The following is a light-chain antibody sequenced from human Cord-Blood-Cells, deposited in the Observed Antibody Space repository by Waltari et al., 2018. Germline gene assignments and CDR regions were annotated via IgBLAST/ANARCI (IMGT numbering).Light chain of an antibody. Sequence: QSALTQPASVSGSPGQSITISCTGTSSDVGSYNLVSWYQQHPGKAPKIMIYEVSTRPSGVSKRFSGSKSGNTASLTISGLQAEDEADYYCCSYAGSSNWVFGGGTKLTVL. CDR1: SSDVGSYNL. CDR3: CSYAGSSNWV. CDR2: EVS. V-gene: IGLV2-23*02. J-gene: IGLJ3*02.